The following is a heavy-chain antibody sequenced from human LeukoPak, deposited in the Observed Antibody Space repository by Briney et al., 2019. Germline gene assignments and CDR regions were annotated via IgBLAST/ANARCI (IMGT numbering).Heavy chain of an antibody. V-gene: IGHV3-21*01. CDR2: ISSSSSYI. D-gene: IGHD5-18*01. J-gene: IGHJ4*02. CDR3: ARGLSYGTTDY. CDR1: GFTFSSYS. Sequence: GGSLRLSCAASGFTFSSYSMNWVRQAPGKGLEWASSISSSSSYIYYADSVKGRFTISRDNAKNSLYLQMNSLRAEDTAVYYCARGLSYGTTDYWGQGTLVTVSS.